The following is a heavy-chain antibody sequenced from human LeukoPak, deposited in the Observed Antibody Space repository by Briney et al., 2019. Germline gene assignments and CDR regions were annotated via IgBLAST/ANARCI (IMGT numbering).Heavy chain of an antibody. CDR1: GFTFSSYG. J-gene: IGHJ1*01. CDR3: TSGVDPAAKYFQR. V-gene: IGHV3-30*03. CDR2: ISYDGSNK. D-gene: IGHD3-10*01. Sequence: GGSLRLSCAASGFTFSSYGMHWVRQAPGKGLEWVAVISYDGSNKYYADSVKGRFTISRDNSKNTLYLQMNSLRVEDTAVYYCTSGVDPAAKYFQRWGQGTLVTSPQ.